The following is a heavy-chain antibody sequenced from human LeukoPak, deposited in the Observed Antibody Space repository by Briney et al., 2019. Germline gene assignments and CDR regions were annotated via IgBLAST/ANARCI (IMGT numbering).Heavy chain of an antibody. D-gene: IGHD6-13*01. J-gene: IGHJ4*02. Sequence: GGSLRLSCAASGFTFSSYWMSWVRQAPGKGLEWVANIKQDGSEKYYVDSVKGRFTISRDNAKNSLYLQMNSLRAEDTAVYYCARRSNARKYSSSWWEELDYWGQGTLVTVSS. CDR2: IKQDGSEK. CDR3: ARRSNARKYSSSWWEELDY. V-gene: IGHV3-7*01. CDR1: GFTFSSYW.